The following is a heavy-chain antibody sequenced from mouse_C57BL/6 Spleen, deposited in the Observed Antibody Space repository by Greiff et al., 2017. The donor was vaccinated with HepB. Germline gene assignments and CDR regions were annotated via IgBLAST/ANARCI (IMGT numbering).Heavy chain of an antibody. CDR2: ISDGGSYT. CDR3: ASLSTMITTRGFYFDY. D-gene: IGHD2-4*01. CDR1: GFTFSSYA. V-gene: IGHV5-4*01. J-gene: IGHJ2*01. Sequence: EVQGVESGGGLVKPGGSLKLSCAASGFTFSSYAMSWVRQTPEKRLEWVATISDGGSYTYYPDNVKGRFTISRDNAKNNLYLQMSHLKSDDTAMYYCASLSTMITTRGFYFDYWGQGTTLTVSS.